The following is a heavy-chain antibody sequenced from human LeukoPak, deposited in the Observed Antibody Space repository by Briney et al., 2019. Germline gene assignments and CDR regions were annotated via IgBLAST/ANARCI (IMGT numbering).Heavy chain of an antibody. Sequence: GGCLRLSCAASGFTFSSYAMSWVRQAPGKGLEWVSAISGSGGSTYYADSVKGRFTISRDNSKNTLYLQMNSLRAEDTAVYYCAKDGRSVVTAWSDYWGQGTLVTVSS. CDR1: GFTFSSYA. CDR2: ISGSGGST. V-gene: IGHV3-23*01. D-gene: IGHD4-23*01. J-gene: IGHJ4*02. CDR3: AKDGRSVVTAWSDY.